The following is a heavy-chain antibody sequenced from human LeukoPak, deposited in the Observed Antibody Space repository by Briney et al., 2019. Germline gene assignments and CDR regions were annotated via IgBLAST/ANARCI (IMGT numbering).Heavy chain of an antibody. V-gene: IGHV4-39*07. D-gene: IGHD5-24*01. CDR2: IYYSGST. J-gene: IGHJ4*03. CDR3: ARAFGRWLQFDY. Sequence: SETLSLTCTVPGGSISSIYFYWGWIRQPPGKGLEWIGSIYYSGSTYYNPSLKSRVTISVDTSKNQFSLKLSSVTAADTAVYYCARAFGRWLQFDYWGQGTMATVSS. CDR1: GGSISSIYFY.